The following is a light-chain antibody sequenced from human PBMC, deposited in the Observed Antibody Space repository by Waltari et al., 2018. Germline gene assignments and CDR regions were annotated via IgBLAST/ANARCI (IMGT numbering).Light chain of an antibody. V-gene: IGKV1-12*01. CDR3: QQTKSIPYT. Sequence: IQMTQSPSSVSASVGDSVTITCRASQDIGTYLAWYQQKPGKAPRTLIYAASILQSGVPSRFSGGGSGTDFTLTITSLQPEDFAIYYCQQTKSIPYTFGQGTKLGIK. CDR2: AAS. J-gene: IGKJ2*01. CDR1: QDIGTY.